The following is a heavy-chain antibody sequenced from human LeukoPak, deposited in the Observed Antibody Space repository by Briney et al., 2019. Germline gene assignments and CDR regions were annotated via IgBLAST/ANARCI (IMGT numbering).Heavy chain of an antibody. D-gene: IGHD3-22*01. Sequence: SETLSLTCTVSGGSISSYYWSWIRQPAGKGLEWIGRIYTSGSTTYNPSLKSRVTMSVDTSKNQFSLKLSSVTAADTAVYYCAIYHSGGYTSYFDYWGQGSLVTVSS. CDR2: IYTSGST. V-gene: IGHV4-4*07. CDR1: GGSISSYY. J-gene: IGHJ4*02. CDR3: AIYHSGGYTSYFDY.